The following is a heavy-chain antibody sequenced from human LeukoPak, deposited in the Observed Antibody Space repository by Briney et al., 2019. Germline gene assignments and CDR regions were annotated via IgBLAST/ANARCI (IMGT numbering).Heavy chain of an antibody. CDR3: ARDSPYYYGSGSPDAFDI. CDR2: ISAYNGNT. J-gene: IGHJ3*02. CDR1: GYTFTSYG. D-gene: IGHD3-10*01. V-gene: IGHV1-18*01. Sequence: ASVKVSCKASGYTFTSYGISWVRQAPGQGLEWMGWISAYNGNTNYAQKLQGRVTMTTDTSTSTAYMELRSLRSDDTAVCYCARDSPYYYGSGSPDAFDIWGQGTMVTVSS.